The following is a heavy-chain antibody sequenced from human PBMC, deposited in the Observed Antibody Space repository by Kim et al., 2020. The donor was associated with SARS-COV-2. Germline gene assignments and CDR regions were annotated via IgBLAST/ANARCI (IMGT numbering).Heavy chain of an antibody. CDR3: ARTHNAGGGTTVTASKAYWFDP. V-gene: IGHV2-70*11. CDR1: GFSLTTRGMC. J-gene: IGHJ5*02. Sequence: SGPTLVNPTQTLTLTCSFSGFSLTTRGMCVGWIRQPPGKALEWLARIDWDNDKYYRKSLKTRLTISKDTSKNQVVLTMTNVDPVDTATYYCARTHNAGGGTTVTASKAYWFDPWGQGTLVTVSS. D-gene: IGHD4-17*01. CDR2: IDWDNDK.